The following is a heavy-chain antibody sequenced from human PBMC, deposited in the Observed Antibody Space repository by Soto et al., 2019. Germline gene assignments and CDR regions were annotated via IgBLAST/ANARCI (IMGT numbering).Heavy chain of an antibody. Sequence: EVQLVESGGGLVQPGRSLRLSCEASGCTFDDYAMHWVRQAPGKGLEWVSGISWNSGSIGYADSVKGRFTLSIDNDKNSLYLQMNSLRAEDTALYYCAKDLGSIAVAFDIWGQGTMVTVSS. CDR1: GCTFDDYA. D-gene: IGHD6-19*01. CDR2: ISWNSGSI. CDR3: AKDLGSIAVAFDI. V-gene: IGHV3-9*01. J-gene: IGHJ3*02.